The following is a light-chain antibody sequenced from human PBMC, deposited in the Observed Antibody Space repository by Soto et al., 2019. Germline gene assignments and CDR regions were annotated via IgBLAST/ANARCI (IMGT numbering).Light chain of an antibody. J-gene: IGKJ4*01. CDR2: DAS. Sequence: EIVLTQSPDTLSLSPGESATLSCRASQSVKNYLAWYQQKPCQTPRLLIYDASNRAPGIPGRFTGSGSGTDFTLTISSLEPEDFAVYYCQQRTKWEITFGGGSRVDMK. V-gene: IGKV3-11*01. CDR1: QSVKNY. CDR3: QQRTKWEIT.